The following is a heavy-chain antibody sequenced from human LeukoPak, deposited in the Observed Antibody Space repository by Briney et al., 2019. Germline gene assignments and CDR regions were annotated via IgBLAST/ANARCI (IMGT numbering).Heavy chain of an antibody. CDR2: MSSSDDGR. J-gene: IGHJ4*02. D-gene: IGHD2-15*01. CDR1: EFSVGSNY. Sequence: GGSLRLSCAASEFSVGSNYMTWVRQAPGKGLEWVSAMSSSDDGRYYAASVRGRFTISRGTSRSTLYLQMNSLRAEDAAVYYCAKAPVTSCRGAFCYPFDYWGQGTLVTVSS. V-gene: IGHV3-23*01. CDR3: AKAPVTSCRGAFCYPFDY.